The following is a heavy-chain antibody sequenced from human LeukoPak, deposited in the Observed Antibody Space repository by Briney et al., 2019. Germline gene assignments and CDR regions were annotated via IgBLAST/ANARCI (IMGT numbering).Heavy chain of an antibody. CDR1: GDSISSSSYH. J-gene: IGHJ4*02. D-gene: IGHD6-13*01. Sequence: PSETLSLTCIVSGDSISSSSYHWGWIRQPPGKGLEWIGTHYYSGNTYFSPSLKGRLTISVDTSKNQFSLKLSSVTAADTAVYYCVSLPTAAGTIDYSGQGTLVTVSS. CDR2: HYYSGNT. V-gene: IGHV4-39*01. CDR3: VSLPTAAGTIDY.